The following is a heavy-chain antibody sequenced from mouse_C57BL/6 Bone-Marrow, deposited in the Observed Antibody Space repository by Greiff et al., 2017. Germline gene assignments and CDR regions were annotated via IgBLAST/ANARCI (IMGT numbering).Heavy chain of an antibody. J-gene: IGHJ4*01. CDR3: AREVTTDYAMDY. D-gene: IGHD2-2*01. Sequence: QVQLKQPGAELVKPGASVKLSCKASGYTFTSYWMQWVKQRPGQGLEWIGEIDPSDSYTNYNQKFKGKATLTVDTSSSTAYMQLSSLTSEDSAVYYYAREVTTDYAMDYWGQGTSVTVSS. CDR1: GYTFTSYW. CDR2: IDPSDSYT. V-gene: IGHV1-50*01.